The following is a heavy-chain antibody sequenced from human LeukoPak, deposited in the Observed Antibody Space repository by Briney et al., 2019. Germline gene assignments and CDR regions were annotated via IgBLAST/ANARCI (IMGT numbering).Heavy chain of an antibody. CDR2: IYHSGST. CDR1: GGSISSSNW. D-gene: IGHD3-22*01. V-gene: IGHV4-4*02. CDR3: ARVPSVYYYDSSGYRDAFDI. J-gene: IGHJ3*02. Sequence: PSETLSLTCAVSGGSISSSNWWSWVRQPPGKGLEWIGEIYHSGSTNYNPSLKSRVTISVDTSKNQFSLKLSSVTAADTAVYYCARVPSVYYYDSSGYRDAFDIWGQGTMVTVSS.